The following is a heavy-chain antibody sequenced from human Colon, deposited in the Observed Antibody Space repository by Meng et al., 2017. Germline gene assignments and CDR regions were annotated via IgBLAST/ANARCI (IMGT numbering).Heavy chain of an antibody. CDR1: GISVRSNF. CDR2: ITGAVDST. CDR3: ARDHSADYAHGFDV. V-gene: IGHV3-66*01. D-gene: IGHD4/OR15-4a*01. Sequence: VQLLGSGGGLVQPGGSLRLSWLVSGISVRSNFMSWVRQAPGKGLEWISLITGAVDSTYYADSVKGRFTISRDSSKNIVYLQMSSLRDEDTAVYYCARDHSADYAHGFDVWGQGTMVTVSS. J-gene: IGHJ3*01.